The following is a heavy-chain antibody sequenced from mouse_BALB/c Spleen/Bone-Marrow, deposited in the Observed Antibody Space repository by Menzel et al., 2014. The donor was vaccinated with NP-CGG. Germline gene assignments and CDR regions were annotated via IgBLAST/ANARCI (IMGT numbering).Heavy chain of an antibody. J-gene: IGHJ4*01. CDR2: IWAGGST. Sequence: QVHLQQPGPGLVAPSQSLSITCTVSGFSLTSYGLHWVRQPPGKGLEWLGVIWAGGSTNYNSALMSRLSISKDNSKSQVFLKMNSLQTDDTAMYFCARDRGFGYDRTMDYWGQGTSVTVSS. D-gene: IGHD2-2*01. CDR1: GFSLTSYG. V-gene: IGHV2-9*02. CDR3: ARDRGFGYDRTMDY.